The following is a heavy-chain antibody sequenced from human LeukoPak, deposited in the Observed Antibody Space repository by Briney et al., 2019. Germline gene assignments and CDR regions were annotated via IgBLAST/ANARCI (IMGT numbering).Heavy chain of an antibody. CDR2: IYTSGST. Sequence: SETLSLTCTVSGGSISSYYWGWIRQPAGKGLEWIGRIYTSGSTNYNPSLKSRVTMSVDTSKNQFSLKLSSVTAADTAVYYCARDEYYYDSSGFSTLDYWGQGTLVTVYS. J-gene: IGHJ4*02. CDR1: GGSISSYY. D-gene: IGHD3-22*01. V-gene: IGHV4-4*07. CDR3: ARDEYYYDSSGFSTLDY.